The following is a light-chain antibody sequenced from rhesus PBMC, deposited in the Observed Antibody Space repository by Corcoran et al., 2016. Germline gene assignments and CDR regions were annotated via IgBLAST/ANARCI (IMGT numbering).Light chain of an antibody. Sequence: DIVMTQTPLSLPITPGEPASISCRSSQSLLHSSGNTYLHWYLQKPGQSPQLLICGGSNRASGVPDRFRGSGSGTVFTLKISKVEAEDVGVYYCVQAIAFPLTFGGGTKVEIK. V-gene: IGKV2-72*01. CDR3: VQAIAFPLT. CDR2: GGS. CDR1: QSLLHSSGNTY. J-gene: IGKJ4*01.